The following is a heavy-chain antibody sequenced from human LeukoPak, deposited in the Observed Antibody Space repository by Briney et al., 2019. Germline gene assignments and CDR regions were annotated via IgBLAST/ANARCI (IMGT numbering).Heavy chain of an antibody. CDR1: GYTFTGYY. J-gene: IGHJ4*02. CDR3: ASWGVDDYYDSSGQLDY. Sequence: ASVKVSCKASGYTFTGYYMHWVRQAPGQGLEWMGWINPNSGGTNYAQKLQGRVTMTRDTSISTAYMALSRLRSDETAVYYCASWGVDDYYDSSGQLDYWGQGTLVTVSS. V-gene: IGHV1-2*02. CDR2: INPNSGGT. D-gene: IGHD3-22*01.